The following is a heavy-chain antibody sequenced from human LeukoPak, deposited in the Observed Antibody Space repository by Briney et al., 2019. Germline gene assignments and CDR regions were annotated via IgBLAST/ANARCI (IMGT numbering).Heavy chain of an antibody. CDR3: ARAITSLND. J-gene: IGHJ4*02. V-gene: IGHV4-38-2*02. Sequence: SETLSLTCTVSGYSISSGYYWGWIRQPPGKGLEWFGSIYHSGSTYYNPSLKSRVTISVDTSKNQFSLKLSSVTAADTAVYYCARAITSLNDWGQGTLVTVSS. CDR1: GYSISSGYY. CDR2: IYHSGST.